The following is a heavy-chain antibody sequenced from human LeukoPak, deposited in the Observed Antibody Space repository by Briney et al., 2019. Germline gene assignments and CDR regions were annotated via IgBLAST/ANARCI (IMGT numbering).Heavy chain of an antibody. V-gene: IGHV4-61*02. J-gene: IGHJ5*02. CDR1: GASMSSDGYY. CDR2: IYSGGST. CDR3: ASAGHCANGVCRNWFGP. Sequence: SETLSLTCNVSGASMSSDGYYWNWVRQPAGKGLEWIGRIYSGGSTNYNPSLKSRVILSVDTSKNRLSLKLSYVTAADTAVYYCASAGHCANGVCRNWFGPWGQGILVTVSS. D-gene: IGHD2-8*01.